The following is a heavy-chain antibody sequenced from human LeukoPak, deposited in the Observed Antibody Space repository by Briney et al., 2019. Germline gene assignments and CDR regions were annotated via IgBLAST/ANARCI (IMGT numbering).Heavy chain of an antibody. J-gene: IGHJ3*02. CDR2: INSDSNYI. Sequence: TPGGSLRLSCAASGFTFRSYSMNWVRQAPGMGLEWVSSINSDSNYIYYADSVQGRFTISRDNAKNSLYLQMNSLRAEDTAVYYCAVAYYYGSGDAFDIWGQGTKVTVSS. V-gene: IGHV3-21*01. CDR3: AVAYYYGSGDAFDI. CDR1: GFTFRSYS. D-gene: IGHD3-10*01.